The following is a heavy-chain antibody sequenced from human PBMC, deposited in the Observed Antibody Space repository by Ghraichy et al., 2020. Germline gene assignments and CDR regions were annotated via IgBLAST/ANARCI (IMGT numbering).Heavy chain of an antibody. CDR2: ISSGGST. Sequence: GGSLRLSCAASGFTVSSNYMSWVRQAPGKGLEWVSVISSGGSTYYADSVKGRFTISRDNSKNTLYLQMNSLRAEDTAVYYCAREIVVVAATSYYYYGMDVWGQGTTVTVSS. J-gene: IGHJ6*02. CDR3: AREIVVVAATSYYYYGMDV. CDR1: GFTVSSNY. V-gene: IGHV3-53*01. D-gene: IGHD2-15*01.